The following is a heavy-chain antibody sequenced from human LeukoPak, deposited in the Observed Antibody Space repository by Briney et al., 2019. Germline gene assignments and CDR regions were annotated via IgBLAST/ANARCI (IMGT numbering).Heavy chain of an antibody. CDR1: GFTFSSYS. CDR2: ISSSSSYI. V-gene: IGHV3-21*01. D-gene: IGHD3-22*01. Sequence: GGSLRLSCAAAGFTFSSYSMNWVRQAPGKGLEWVSSISSSSSYIYYADSVKGRFTISRDNAKNSLYLQMNSLRAEDTAVYYCARDLRGSGYYPPGYWGQGTLVTVSS. CDR3: ARDLRGSGYYPPGY. J-gene: IGHJ4*02.